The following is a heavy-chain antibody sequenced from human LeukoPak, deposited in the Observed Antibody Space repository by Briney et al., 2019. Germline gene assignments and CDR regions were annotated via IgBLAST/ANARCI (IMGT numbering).Heavy chain of an antibody. CDR3: ARGAGDTHIDY. D-gene: IGHD5-18*01. J-gene: IGHJ4*02. CDR2: IIPILGIA. CDR1: GGTFSSYA. Sequence: SVKVSCKASGGTFSSYAISWVRQAPGQGLEWMGRIIPILGIANYAQKFQGRVTITADKSTSTAYMELSSLRAEDTAVYYCARGAGDTHIDYWGQGTLVTVSS. V-gene: IGHV1-69*04.